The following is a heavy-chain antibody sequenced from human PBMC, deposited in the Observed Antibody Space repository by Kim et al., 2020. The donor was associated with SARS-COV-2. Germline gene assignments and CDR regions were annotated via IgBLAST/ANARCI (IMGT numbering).Heavy chain of an antibody. D-gene: IGHD2-21*02. CDR3: ARARVTAYYYYYGMDV. Sequence: ASVKVSCKASGYTFTSYAMHWVRQAPGQRLEWMGWINAGNGNTKYSQKFQGRVTITRDTSASTAYMELSSLRSEDTAVYYCARARVTAYYYYYGMDVWGQGTTVTVSS. CDR2: INAGNGNT. CDR1: GYTFTSYA. V-gene: IGHV1-3*01. J-gene: IGHJ6*02.